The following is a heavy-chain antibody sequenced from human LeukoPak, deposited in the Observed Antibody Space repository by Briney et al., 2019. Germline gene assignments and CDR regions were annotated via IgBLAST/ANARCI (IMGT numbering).Heavy chain of an antibody. CDR2: IYYSGST. CDR1: GGSISSYY. Sequence: PSETLSLTCTVSGGSISSYYWSWIRQPPGKGLEWIGYIYYSGSTNYNPSLKSRVTISVDTSKNQFSLKLSSATAADTAVYYCARVGRWLQLDYWGQGTLVTVSS. CDR3: ARVGRWLQLDY. J-gene: IGHJ4*02. D-gene: IGHD5-24*01. V-gene: IGHV4-59*01.